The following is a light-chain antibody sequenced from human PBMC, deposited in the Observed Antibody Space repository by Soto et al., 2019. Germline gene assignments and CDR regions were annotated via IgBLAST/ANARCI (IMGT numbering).Light chain of an antibody. CDR1: QSVLYSTNNKNY. V-gene: IGKV4-1*01. CDR2: WAA. Sequence: DIVMTQSPDSLAVSLGERATINCTSSQSVLYSTNNKNYLAWYQQKQGQPPKLLIYWAATRESGVPDRFSGSGSGTDFTLTISSLQAEDVAVYYCQQYYITPLTFGGGTKVEIK. CDR3: QQYYITPLT. J-gene: IGKJ4*01.